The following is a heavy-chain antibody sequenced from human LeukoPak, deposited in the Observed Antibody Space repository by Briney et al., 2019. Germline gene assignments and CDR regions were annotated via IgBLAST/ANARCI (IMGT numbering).Heavy chain of an antibody. J-gene: IGHJ4*02. CDR3: ARGAPDIVVVVAAPGYLDY. Sequence: ASVKVSCKASGYTFTSYGISWVRQAPGQGLEWMGWISAYNGNTNYAQKLQGRVTMTTDTSTSTAYMELGSLRSDDTAVYYCARGAPDIVVVVAAPGYLDYWGQGTLVTVSS. CDR2: ISAYNGNT. CDR1: GYTFTSYG. V-gene: IGHV1-18*01. D-gene: IGHD2-15*01.